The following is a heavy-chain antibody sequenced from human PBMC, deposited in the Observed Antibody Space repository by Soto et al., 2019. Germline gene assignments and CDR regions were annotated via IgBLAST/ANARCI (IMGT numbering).Heavy chain of an antibody. D-gene: IGHD2-2*01. CDR1: GGTFSSYT. CDR2: IIPILGIA. CDR3: ASSLVVVPAAMDP. V-gene: IGHV1-69*02. Sequence: QVQLVQSGAEVKKPGSSVKVSCKASGGTFSSYTISWVRQAPGQGLEWMGRIIPILGIANYAQKLQGRVTITADKSTSTAYMELSSLRSEDTAVYYCASSLVVVPAAMDPWGQGTLVTVSS. J-gene: IGHJ5*02.